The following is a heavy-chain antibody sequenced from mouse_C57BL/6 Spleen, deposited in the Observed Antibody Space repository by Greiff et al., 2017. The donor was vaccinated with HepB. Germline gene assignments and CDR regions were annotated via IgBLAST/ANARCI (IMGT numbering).Heavy chain of an antibody. CDR3: ARREGKDGSSYDWYFDV. Sequence: EVKLVESGGGLVQPGGSLKLSCAASGFTFSDYYMYWVRQTPEKRLEWVAYISNGGGSTYYPDTVKGRFTISRDNAKNTLYLQMSRLKSEDTAMYYCARREGKDGSSYDWYFDVWGTGTTVTVSS. CDR1: GFTFSDYY. CDR2: ISNGGGST. D-gene: IGHD1-1*01. V-gene: IGHV5-12*01. J-gene: IGHJ1*03.